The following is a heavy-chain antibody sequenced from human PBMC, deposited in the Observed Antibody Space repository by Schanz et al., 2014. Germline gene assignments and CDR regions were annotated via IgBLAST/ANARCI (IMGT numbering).Heavy chain of an antibody. Sequence: QVQLVQSGAEVKKPGSSMKVSCKASGGTFNSYTINWVRQAPGQGLEWMGRIIPILGIANYAQNFQGRVTITADKATSTAYMELTSLRSEDTAVYYCAREVGLYDRGWFDPWGQGTLVTVSS. V-gene: IGHV1-69*08. CDR3: AREVGLYDRGWFDP. CDR1: GGTFNSYT. D-gene: IGHD3-22*01. J-gene: IGHJ5*02. CDR2: IIPILGIA.